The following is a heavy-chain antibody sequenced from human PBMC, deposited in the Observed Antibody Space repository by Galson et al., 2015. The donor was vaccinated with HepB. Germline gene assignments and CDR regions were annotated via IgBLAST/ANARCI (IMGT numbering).Heavy chain of an antibody. Sequence: SCKASGYTFTSYDINWVRQATGQGLEWMGWMNPNSGNTGYAQKFQGRVTMTRNTSISTAYMELSSLRSEDTAVYYCARYSSSSHDAFDIWGQGTMVTVSS. CDR2: MNPNSGNT. CDR1: GYTFTSYD. CDR3: ARYSSSSHDAFDI. V-gene: IGHV1-8*01. D-gene: IGHD6-6*01. J-gene: IGHJ3*02.